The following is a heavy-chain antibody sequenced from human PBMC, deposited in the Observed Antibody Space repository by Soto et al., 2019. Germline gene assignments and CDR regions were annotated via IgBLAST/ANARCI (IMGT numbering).Heavy chain of an antibody. V-gene: IGHV1-69*01. D-gene: IGHD3-16*02. CDR3: EAEMTFGKLSVV. Sequence: QVQLVQSGAEVKKPGSSVKVSCKASGDTDTNYVISWVRQAPGQGLEWMGGIFPKFGTTYSAQKLQARLTITADESTSTVYMQLSSLRLDDTAVYYWEAEMTFGKLSVVWGQGTTVTVSS. J-gene: IGHJ6*02. CDR2: IFPKFGTT. CDR1: GDTDTNYV.